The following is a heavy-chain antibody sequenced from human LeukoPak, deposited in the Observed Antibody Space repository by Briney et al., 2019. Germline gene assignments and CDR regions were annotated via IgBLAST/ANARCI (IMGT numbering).Heavy chain of an antibody. CDR3: TKGIVGADYEDAFDI. Sequence: GGSLRLSCAASGFTFSSYAMSWVRQAPGKGLEWVSAISGSGGSTYYADSVKGRFTISRDNSKNTLYLQMNSLRAEDTAVYYCTKGIVGADYEDAFDIWGQGTMVTVSS. D-gene: IGHD1-26*01. J-gene: IGHJ3*02. V-gene: IGHV3-23*01. CDR2: ISGSGGST. CDR1: GFTFSSYA.